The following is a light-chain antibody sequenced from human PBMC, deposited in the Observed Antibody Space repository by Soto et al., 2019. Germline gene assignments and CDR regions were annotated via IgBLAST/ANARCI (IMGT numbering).Light chain of an antibody. V-gene: IGLV2-14*01. Sequence: QSALTQPASVSGSPGQSITISCTGTTSDDGGYNYVSWYQQHPGKAPKLMIYEVSNRPSGVSNRFSGSKSGNTASLTISGLQAEDEADYYCSSYTSRSTLVVFGGGTKPTVL. CDR2: EVS. J-gene: IGLJ2*01. CDR3: SSYTSRSTLVV. CDR1: TSDDGGYNY.